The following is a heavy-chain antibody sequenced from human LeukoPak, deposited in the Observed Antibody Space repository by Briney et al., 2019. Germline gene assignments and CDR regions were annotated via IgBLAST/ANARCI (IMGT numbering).Heavy chain of an antibody. CDR1: GFTFSDYY. CDR2: ISSSGSTI. CDR3: ARSPMTYYDILTGYPYYFDY. J-gene: IGHJ4*02. D-gene: IGHD3-9*01. V-gene: IGHV3-11*04. Sequence: GGSLRLSCAASGFTFSDYYMSWIRQAPGKGLEWVSYISSSGSTIYYADSVKGRFTISRDNAKNSLYLQMNSLRVEDTAVYYCARSPMTYYDILTGYPYYFDYWGQGTPVTVSS.